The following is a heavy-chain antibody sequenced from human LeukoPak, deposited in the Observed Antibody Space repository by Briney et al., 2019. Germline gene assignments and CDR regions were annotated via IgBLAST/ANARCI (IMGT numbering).Heavy chain of an antibody. J-gene: IGHJ6*02. CDR2: ISGSSSYI. D-gene: IGHD4-11*01. CDR1: GFTFSSYS. CDR3: ARGGVTTEHPYYYGMDV. Sequence: PGGSLRLSCAASGFTFSSYSMNWVRQAPGKGLEWVSSISGSSSYIYYADSVKGRFTISRDNSKNTLYLQMNSLRAEDTAVYYCARGGVTTEHPYYYGMDVWGQGTTVTVSS. V-gene: IGHV3-21*01.